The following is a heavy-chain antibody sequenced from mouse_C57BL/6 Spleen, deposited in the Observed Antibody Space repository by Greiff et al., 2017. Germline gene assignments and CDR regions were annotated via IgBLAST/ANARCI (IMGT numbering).Heavy chain of an antibody. V-gene: IGHV5-17*01. CDR2: ISSGSSTI. CDR1: GFTFSDYG. D-gene: IGHD2-4*01. CDR3: ARFEYDRDWYFDV. J-gene: IGHJ1*03. Sequence: EVKVVESGGGLVKPGGSLKLSCAASGFTFSDYGMHWVRQAPEKGLEWVAYISSGSSTIYYADTVKGRFTISRYNAKNTLFLQMTSLRSEDTSMYYCARFEYDRDWYFDVWGTGTTVTVSS.